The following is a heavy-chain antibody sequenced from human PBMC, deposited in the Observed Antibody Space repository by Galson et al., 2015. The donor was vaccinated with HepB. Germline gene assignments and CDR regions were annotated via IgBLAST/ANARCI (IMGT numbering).Heavy chain of an antibody. CDR2: ISVDNGDT. Sequence: SCKASGYTFTSYRISWVRQAPGQGLEWMGWISVDNGDTDYAPKFQGRVTMTTDTSTRTVYMELRTLRSDDTAVYYCAKDRPMGRTMIRGIISDYWGQGTLVTVSS. CDR3: AKDRPMGRTMIRGIISDY. J-gene: IGHJ4*02. D-gene: IGHD3-10*01. V-gene: IGHV1-18*04. CDR1: GYTFTSYR.